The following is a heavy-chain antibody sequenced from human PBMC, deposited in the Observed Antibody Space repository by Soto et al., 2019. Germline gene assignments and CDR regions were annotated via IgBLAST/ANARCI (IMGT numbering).Heavy chain of an antibody. CDR3: ARAHHVDQYYYYYYGMDV. V-gene: IGHV1-69*06. CDR2: IIPIFGTA. CDR1: GGTFSSYA. Sequence: QVQLVQSGAEVKKPGSSVKVSCKASGGTFSSYAISWVRQAPGQGLEWMGGIIPIFGTANYAQKFQGRVTITADKSTSTAYMDLSSLRSEDTAVYYCARAHHVDQYYYYYYGMDVWGQGTTVTVSS. J-gene: IGHJ6*02.